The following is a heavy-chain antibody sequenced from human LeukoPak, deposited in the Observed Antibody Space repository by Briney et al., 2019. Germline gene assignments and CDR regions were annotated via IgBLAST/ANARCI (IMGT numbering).Heavy chain of an antibody. J-gene: IGHJ4*02. CDR2: ISSSSSTI. Sequence: GGSLRLSCAASGFTFSSYSMNWVRQAPGKGLEWVSYISSSSSTIYYADSVKGRSTISRDNAKNSLYLQMNSLRAEDTAVYYCARDLPYYDRGEVYFDYWGQGTLVTVSS. CDR1: GFTFSSYS. CDR3: ARDLPYYDRGEVYFDY. V-gene: IGHV3-48*01. D-gene: IGHD3-22*01.